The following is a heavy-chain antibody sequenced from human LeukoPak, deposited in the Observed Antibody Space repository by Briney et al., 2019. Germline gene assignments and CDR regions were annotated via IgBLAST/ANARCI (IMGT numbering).Heavy chain of an antibody. CDR3: ARVMTTVTIYFDY. J-gene: IGHJ4*02. CDR2: INPNSGGT. CDR1: GGTFSSYA. D-gene: IGHD4-17*01. V-gene: IGHV1-2*02. Sequence: ASVKVSCKASGGTFSSYAISWVRQAPGQGLEWMGWINPNSGGTNYAQKFQGRVTMTRDTSISTAYMELSRLRSDDTAVYYCARVMTTVTIYFDYWGQGTLVTVSS.